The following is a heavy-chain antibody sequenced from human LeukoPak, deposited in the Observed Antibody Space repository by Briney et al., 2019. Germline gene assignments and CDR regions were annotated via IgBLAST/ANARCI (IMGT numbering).Heavy chain of an antibody. V-gene: IGHV3-7*01. CDR2: IKQDGSEK. CDR3: ARFPPAREWVGEPDYYFDL. J-gene: IGHJ4*02. CDR1: GFTFSSYW. D-gene: IGHD3-10*01. Sequence: KPGGSLRLSCAASGFTFSSYWMTWVRQAPGKGLEWVANIKQDGSEKYYVDSVKGRFTISRDNAKNSLYLQMNSLRAEDTAVYYCARFPPAREWVGEPDYYFDLWGQGTLVTVSS.